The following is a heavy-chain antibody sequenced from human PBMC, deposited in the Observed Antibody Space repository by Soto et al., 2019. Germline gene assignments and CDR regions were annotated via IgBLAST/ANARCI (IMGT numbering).Heavy chain of an antibody. CDR2: IIPVSGTT. CDR1: GGAISSYA. Sequence: QVQLVQSGAEVQKPGSSVKVSCKAIGGAISSYAISWVRQAPGQGLEWMGGIIPVSGTTTYAQKYQARVTITADESTTSAYMELSSLRSEDTAVYYCARGPAVDVGPTYFDHWGQVTPVTVSP. D-gene: IGHD1-26*01. CDR3: ARGPAVDVGPTYFDH. V-gene: IGHV1-69*01. J-gene: IGHJ4*02.